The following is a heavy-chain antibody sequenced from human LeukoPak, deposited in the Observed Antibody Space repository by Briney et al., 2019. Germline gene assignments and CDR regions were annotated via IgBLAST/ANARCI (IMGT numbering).Heavy chain of an antibody. J-gene: IGHJ3*02. D-gene: IGHD3-10*01. CDR1: GFTFSSYS. Sequence: GGSLRLSCAASGFTFSSYSINWVRQAPGKGLEWVSYISSTSTTIYYADSVKGRFTISRDNAKNSLYLQMNSLRDEDTAVYYCARYYYGSGSCSTSDIWGQGTMVTVSS. V-gene: IGHV3-48*02. CDR3: ARYYYGSGSCSTSDI. CDR2: ISSTSTTI.